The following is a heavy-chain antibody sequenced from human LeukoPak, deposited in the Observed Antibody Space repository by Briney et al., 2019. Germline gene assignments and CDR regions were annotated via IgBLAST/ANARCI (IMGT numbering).Heavy chain of an antibody. J-gene: IGHJ4*02. D-gene: IGHD3-22*01. CDR1: GFTSGIYA. CDR2: FSGGGDS. CDR3: AKDLELQGYYYDSSGYYAFDC. Sequence: GGSLRLSCAASGFTSGIYAVSWVRQAPGKGLEWVSAFSGGGDSYYADSVKGRSTISRDNSKNTLYLQMNSLRAEDTAVYYCAKDLELQGYYYDSSGYYAFDCWGQGTLVTVSS. V-gene: IGHV3-23*01.